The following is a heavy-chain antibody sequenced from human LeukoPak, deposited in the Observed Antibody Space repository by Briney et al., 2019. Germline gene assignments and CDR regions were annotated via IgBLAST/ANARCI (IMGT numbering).Heavy chain of an antibody. CDR1: GYTFTSYA. CDR3: ARGPNYYDSSFLHAFDI. V-gene: IGHV1-3*01. CDR2: INAGNGNT. D-gene: IGHD3-22*01. J-gene: IGHJ3*02. Sequence: ASVKVSCKASGYTFTSYAMHWVRQAPGQRLEWMGWINAGNGNTKYSQKLQDRVTMTTDTSTSTAFMELRSLRSDDTAVYYCARGPNYYDSSFLHAFDIWGQGTRVTVSS.